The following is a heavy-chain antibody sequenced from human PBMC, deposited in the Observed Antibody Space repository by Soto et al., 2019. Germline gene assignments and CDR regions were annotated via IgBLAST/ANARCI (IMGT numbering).Heavy chain of an antibody. CDR3: TRDPAPAGWFDY. Sequence: GGSLRLSCAASGSTFSNYWMHWVRRAPGKGLVRVSRINSDGSSTMYADSVRGRFTISRDNAKNTLYLQMNSLRGEDTAVYYCTRDPAPAGWFDYWGQGTLVTVSS. D-gene: IGHD6-13*01. V-gene: IGHV3-74*03. CDR1: GSTFSNYW. J-gene: IGHJ5*01. CDR2: INSDGSST.